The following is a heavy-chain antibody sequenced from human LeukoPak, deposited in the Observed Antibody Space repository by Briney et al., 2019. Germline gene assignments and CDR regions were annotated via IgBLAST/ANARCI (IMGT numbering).Heavy chain of an antibody. V-gene: IGHV4-61*02. CDR2: ISTSGST. CDR3: ARDSGMIVVVTSPYFDY. Sequence: SETLSLTCTVSGDSISGANYYWTWIRQPADKGLEWIGRISTSGSTSYDPSLKSRVTISVDTSKNQFFLNLNSVTAADTAVYYCARDSGMIVVVTSPYFDYWGQGTLVTVSS. CDR1: GDSISGANYY. J-gene: IGHJ4*02. D-gene: IGHD3-22*01.